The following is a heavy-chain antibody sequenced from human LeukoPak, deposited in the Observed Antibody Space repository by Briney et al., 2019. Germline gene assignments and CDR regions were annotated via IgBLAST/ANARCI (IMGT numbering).Heavy chain of an antibody. V-gene: IGHV4-59*01. CDR3: ARVSQYYDFWSGRGESSHYYYYYMDV. D-gene: IGHD3-3*01. CDR2: IYYSGST. J-gene: IGHJ6*03. Sequence: SETLSLTCTVSGGSISSYYWSWIRQPPGKGLEWIGYIYYSGSTNYNPSLKSRVTISVDTSKNQFSLKLSSVTAADTAVYYCARVSQYYDFWSGRGESSHYYYYYMDVWGKGTPVTASS. CDR1: GGSISSYY.